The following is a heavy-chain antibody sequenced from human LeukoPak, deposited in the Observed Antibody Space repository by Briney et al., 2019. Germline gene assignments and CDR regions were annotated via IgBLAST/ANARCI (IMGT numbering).Heavy chain of an antibody. Sequence: VRSLRLSCAASGFTFNNYAISWVRQAPGKGLGWVSALSGSDGSTYYADSVKGRFTISRDNSKNTLYLQMNSLRAEDTALYYCAKDPNGSGSYSGPLDIWGQGTMVTVSS. CDR3: AKDPNGSGSYSGPLDI. CDR2: LSGSDGST. CDR1: GFTFNNYA. J-gene: IGHJ3*02. D-gene: IGHD1-26*01. V-gene: IGHV3-23*01.